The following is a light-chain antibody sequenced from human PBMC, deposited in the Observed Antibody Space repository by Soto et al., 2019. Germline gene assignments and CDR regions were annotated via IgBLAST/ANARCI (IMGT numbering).Light chain of an antibody. V-gene: IGKV1-39*01. Sequence: DIQMTQSPSSLSASVGDRITMTCRASQSISKYLNWYQQKPGRAPKLLIYAASTLQSGVPSRFSGSGSGTDFTFTISSLQPEDFATYYCQQGYSTLRTFGRGTKADVK. CDR3: QQGYSTLRT. J-gene: IGKJ1*01. CDR2: AAS. CDR1: QSISKY.